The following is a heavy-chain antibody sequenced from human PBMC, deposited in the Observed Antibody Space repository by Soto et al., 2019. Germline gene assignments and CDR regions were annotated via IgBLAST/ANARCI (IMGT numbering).Heavy chain of an antibody. CDR1: GGTFSSYA. J-gene: IGHJ5*02. CDR3: ARPTRYYYDSSGQSAWFDP. V-gene: IGHV1-69*13. Sequence: ASLKVSCKASGGTFSSYAISWVRQAPGQGLEWMGGIIPIFGTANYAQKFQGRVTITADESTSTAYMELSSLRSEDTAVYYCARPTRYYYDSSGQSAWFDPWGQGTLVTVSS. D-gene: IGHD3-22*01. CDR2: IIPIFGTA.